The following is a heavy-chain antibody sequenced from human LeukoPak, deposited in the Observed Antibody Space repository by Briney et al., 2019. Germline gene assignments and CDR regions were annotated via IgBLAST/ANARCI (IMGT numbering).Heavy chain of an antibody. CDR3: VRDLGSGWPDY. CDR1: GYTFTIYG. J-gene: IGHJ4*02. V-gene: IGHV1-18*01. CDR2: ISGYNGDT. Sequence: ASVKVSCKTSGYTFTIYGISWVRQAPGQGLEWMGWISGYNGDTNYAQKFQGRVTMTTDTSTSTGYMELRSLRSDDTAVYYCVRDLGSGWPDYWGQGTLVTVSS. D-gene: IGHD6-19*01.